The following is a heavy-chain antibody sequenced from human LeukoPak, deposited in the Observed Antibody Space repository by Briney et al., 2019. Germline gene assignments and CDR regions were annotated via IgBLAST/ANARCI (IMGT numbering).Heavy chain of an antibody. J-gene: IGHJ4*02. D-gene: IGHD6-19*01. CDR1: GFTFGSYA. CDR2: ITNGGVTT. CDR3: VKLSSGSGSKFGFDS. Sequence: GGSLRLSCAASGFTFGSYAMSWVHQTPGKSLEWVSIITNGGVTTYYADSVRGRFTISRDNSKNMLYLQMNGLRAEDTAVYYCVKLSSGSGSKFGFDSWGQGTLVTVSS. V-gene: IGHV3-23*01.